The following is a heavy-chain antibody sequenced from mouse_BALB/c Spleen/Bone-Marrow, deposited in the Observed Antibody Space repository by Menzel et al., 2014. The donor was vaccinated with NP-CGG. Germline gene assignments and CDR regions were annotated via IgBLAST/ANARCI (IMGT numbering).Heavy chain of an antibody. CDR1: GYAFSGYW. CDR2: IYPGDGDT. V-gene: IGHV1-80*01. CDR3: ARGGISVDY. Sequence: VQLQQSGAELVRPGSSVKISCEASGYAFSGYWVNWVKQRPGQGLEWIGQIYPGDGDTDYNGKFKGKATLTADKSSSTAYMQLSSLTSEDSAVYFCARGGISVDYWGQGTTLTVSS. J-gene: IGHJ2*01.